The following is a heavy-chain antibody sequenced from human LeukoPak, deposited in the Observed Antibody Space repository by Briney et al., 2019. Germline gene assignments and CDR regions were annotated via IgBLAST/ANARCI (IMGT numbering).Heavy chain of an antibody. CDR2: IYYSGST. D-gene: IGHD2-2*01. V-gene: IGHV4-30-4*08. J-gene: IGHJ6*03. Sequence: SETLSLTCTVSGGSISSGDYYWSWIRQPPGKGLEWIGYIYYSGSTYYNPSLKSRVTISVDTSKNQFSLKLSSVTAADTAVHYCARDGDIVVVPAAYDYYYYMDVWGKGTTVTVSS. CDR3: ARDGDIVVVPAAYDYYYYMDV. CDR1: GGSISSGDYY.